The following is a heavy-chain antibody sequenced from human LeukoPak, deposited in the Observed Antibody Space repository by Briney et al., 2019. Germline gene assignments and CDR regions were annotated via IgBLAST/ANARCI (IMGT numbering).Heavy chain of an antibody. J-gene: IGHJ6*02. D-gene: IGHD6-19*01. CDR1: GYTFTSYG. V-gene: IGHV1-18*01. CDR3: AREGSSGWYDYYYYGMDV. Sequence: ASVKVSCKASGYTFTSYGISWVRQAPGQGLEWMGWISAYNGNTNYAQKLQGRVTMTTDTSTSTAYMELRSLRSDDTAAYYCAREGSSGWYDYYYYGMDVWGQGTTVTVSS. CDR2: ISAYNGNT.